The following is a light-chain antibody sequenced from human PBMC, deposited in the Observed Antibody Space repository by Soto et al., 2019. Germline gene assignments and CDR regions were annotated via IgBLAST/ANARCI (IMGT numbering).Light chain of an antibody. CDR2: EDS. CDR1: SSDVGGYNY. V-gene: IGLV2-14*01. CDR3: SSYTSSSTRGV. Sequence: QSALTQPASVSGSPGQSITISCTGTSSDVGGYNYVSWYQQHPGKAPKLMIYEDSNRPSGVSNRFSGSKSGNTASLTISGLQAEDEADYYCSSYTSSSTRGVFGGGTKLTVL. J-gene: IGLJ2*01.